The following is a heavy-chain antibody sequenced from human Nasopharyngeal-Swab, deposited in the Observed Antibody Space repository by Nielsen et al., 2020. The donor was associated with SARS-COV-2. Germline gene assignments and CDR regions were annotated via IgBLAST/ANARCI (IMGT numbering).Heavy chain of an antibody. D-gene: IGHD6-6*01. Sequence: GESLKISCVVSGFTFSDHWMNWVRQAPGKGLEWVANIKQGGSEKHYVDSVKGRFTISRDDAKNSQSLQMNSLRVEDTAVYYRVRERESSYGMDVWGQGTTVTVSS. CDR3: VRERESSYGMDV. CDR1: GFTFSDHW. J-gene: IGHJ6*02. CDR2: IKQGGSEK. V-gene: IGHV3-7*01.